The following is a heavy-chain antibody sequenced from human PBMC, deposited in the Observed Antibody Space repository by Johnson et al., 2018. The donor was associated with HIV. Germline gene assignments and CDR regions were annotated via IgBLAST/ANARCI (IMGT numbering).Heavy chain of an antibody. CDR1: GFTFSSYA. V-gene: IGHV3-30-3*01. D-gene: IGHD1-26*01. CDR3: AREGGALDAFDI. CDR2: ISYDGSNK. Sequence: QVQLVESGGGLVQPGGSLRLSCAASGFTFSSYAMHWVRQAPGKGLEWVAVISYDGSNKYYADSVKGRFTISRDNSKNTLYLQMNSLRAEDTAVYYCAREGGALDAFDIWGQGTMVTVSS. J-gene: IGHJ3*02.